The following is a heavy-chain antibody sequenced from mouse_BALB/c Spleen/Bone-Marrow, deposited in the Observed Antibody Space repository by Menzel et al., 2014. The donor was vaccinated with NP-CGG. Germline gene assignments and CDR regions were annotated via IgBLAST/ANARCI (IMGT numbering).Heavy chain of an antibody. J-gene: IGHJ4*01. CDR3: ARSLLRLSYAMDY. D-gene: IGHD1-2*01. CDR1: GFTSSSFG. CDR2: ISSGSSTI. Sequence: EVKLVESGGGLVQPGGSRKLSCAASGFTSSSFGMHWVRQAPEKGLEWVAYISSGSSTIYYADTVKGRFTISRDNPKNTLFLQMTSLRSEDTAMYYCARSLLRLSYAMDYWGQGTSVTVSS. V-gene: IGHV5-17*02.